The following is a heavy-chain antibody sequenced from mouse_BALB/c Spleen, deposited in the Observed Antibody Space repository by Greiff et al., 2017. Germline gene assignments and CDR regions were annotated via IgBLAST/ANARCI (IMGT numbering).Heavy chain of an antibody. CDR1: GFTFSDSY. V-gene: IGHV5-4*02. J-gene: IGHJ2*01. CDR3: ARQGDDGFDY. D-gene: IGHD2-12*01. Sequence: EVKVVESGGGLVKPGGSLKLSCAASGFTFSDSYMYWVRQTPEKRLEWVATISDGGSYTYYPDSVKGRFTISRDNAKNNLYLQMSSLRSEDTAMYYCARQGDDGFDYWGQGTTLTVSS. CDR2: ISDGGSYT.